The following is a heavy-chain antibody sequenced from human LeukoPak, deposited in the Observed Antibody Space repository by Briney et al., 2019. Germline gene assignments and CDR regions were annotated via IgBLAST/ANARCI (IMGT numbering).Heavy chain of an antibody. D-gene: IGHD2-2*01. Sequence: SLRLSCAASGFTFSSYAMHWVRQAPGKGLEWVAIISYDGSNKYYADSVKGRFTISRDNSKNTLYLQMNSLRAEDTAVYYCASLDIVVVPAAISTFDPWGQGTLVTVSS. CDR3: ASLDIVVVPAAISTFDP. CDR2: ISYDGSNK. CDR1: GFTFSSYA. J-gene: IGHJ5*02. V-gene: IGHV3-30*04.